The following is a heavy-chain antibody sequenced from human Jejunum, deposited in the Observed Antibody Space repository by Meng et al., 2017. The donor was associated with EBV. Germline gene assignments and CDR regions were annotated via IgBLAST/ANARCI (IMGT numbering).Heavy chain of an antibody. CDR2: INCNNGDT. D-gene: IGHD3-10*01. CDR3: ARIRYGTGTDWFDP. Sequence: QGQLVQSGNEVKKPGALVRVSCKASGYRFTTYFIHWVRQAPGQGLEWMGRINCNNGDTDYAQKFQDRVTMTRDTSITTAYMDLTGLTSNDTAFYYCARIRYGTGTDWFDPWGQGTLVTVSS. CDR1: GYRFTTYF. V-gene: IGHV1-2*06. J-gene: IGHJ5*02.